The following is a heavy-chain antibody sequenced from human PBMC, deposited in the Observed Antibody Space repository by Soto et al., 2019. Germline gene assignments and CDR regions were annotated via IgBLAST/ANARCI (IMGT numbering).Heavy chain of an antibody. D-gene: IGHD5-18*01. CDR1: GGSVSSGSYY. CDR3: ARAHSYGPDY. Sequence: SETLSLTCTVSGGSVSSGSYYWSWIRQPPGKGLEWIGYIYYSGSTNYNPSLKSRVTISVDTSKNQFSLKLSSVTAADTAVYYCARAHSYGPDYWGQGTLVTVSS. V-gene: IGHV4-61*01. CDR2: IYYSGST. J-gene: IGHJ4*02.